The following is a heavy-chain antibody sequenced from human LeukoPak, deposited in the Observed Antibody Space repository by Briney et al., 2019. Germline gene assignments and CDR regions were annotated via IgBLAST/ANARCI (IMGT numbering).Heavy chain of an antibody. CDR2: ISSSGGNI. Sequence: GGSLILPCAASGFTLSNYAMSWVRQAPGKGLEWVSTISSSGGNIYYADSVKGRFTISRDNSKNTLYLQMNSLRAEDTAVYYCARIRSGYYHDYWGQGTLVTVSS. CDR1: GFTLSNYA. CDR3: ARIRSGYYHDY. J-gene: IGHJ4*02. D-gene: IGHD3-3*01. V-gene: IGHV3-23*01.